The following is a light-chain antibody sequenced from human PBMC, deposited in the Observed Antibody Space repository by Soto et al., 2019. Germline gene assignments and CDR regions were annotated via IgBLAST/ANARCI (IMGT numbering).Light chain of an antibody. J-gene: IGLJ2*01. Sequence: QSALTQPPSVSGSPGQSVTISCTGTSSDVGSYNRVSWYQQPPGTAPKLMIYEVSYRPSGVPDRFSGSKSGNTASLTISGLQAEYEANYYCSSYTSSSTLVFGGGTKLTVL. CDR2: EVS. CDR1: SSDVGSYNR. CDR3: SSYTSSSTLV. V-gene: IGLV2-18*02.